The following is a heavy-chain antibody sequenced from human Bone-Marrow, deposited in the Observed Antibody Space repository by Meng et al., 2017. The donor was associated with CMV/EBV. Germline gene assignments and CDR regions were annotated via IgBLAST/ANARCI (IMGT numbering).Heavy chain of an antibody. V-gene: IGHV3-74*01. J-gene: IGHJ5*02. D-gene: IGHD2-21*01. CDR2: INGDGLTT. CDR3: ARPKVIPIIGTDGWFDP. CDR1: GFTFSGYW. Sequence: GESLKISCAASGFTFSGYWMHWVRQAPGKGLVWVSRINGDGLTTNYADSVKGRFTISRDNAKNTLYLQMNDLRAEDTAVYYCARPKVIPIIGTDGWFDPWGQGTLVTVSS.